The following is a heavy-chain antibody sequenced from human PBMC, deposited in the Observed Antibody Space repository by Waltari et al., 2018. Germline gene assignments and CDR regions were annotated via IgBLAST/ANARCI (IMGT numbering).Heavy chain of an antibody. J-gene: IGHJ4*02. Sequence: QLQLQQSGTGLVKPSESLTLTCTVFGEHMSERHWWSWVRQAPGKGLQWIGQIRRGGRSNYNPSLESRVTVSLDASNNQFSLKLFSATAADTAIYYCARDRGRGLYLDSWGQGTLVTVSP. CDR3: ARDRGRGLYLDS. CDR2: IRRGGRS. V-gene: IGHV4-4*02. D-gene: IGHD3-10*01. CDR1: GEHMSERHW.